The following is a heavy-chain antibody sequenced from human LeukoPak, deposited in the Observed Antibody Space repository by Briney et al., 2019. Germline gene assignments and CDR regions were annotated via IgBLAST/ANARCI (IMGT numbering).Heavy chain of an antibody. CDR3: AKDGGGSLEWLPPMDV. CDR1: GFTFSSYA. D-gene: IGHD3-3*01. V-gene: IGHV3-23*01. CDR2: ISGSGGST. Sequence: GGSLRLSCAASGFTFSSYAMSWVRQAPGKGLEWVSAISGSGGSTYYADSVKGRLTISRDNSINTLFLQMNSLRAEDTAVYYCAKDGGGSLEWLPPMDVWGQGTTVTVSS. J-gene: IGHJ6*02.